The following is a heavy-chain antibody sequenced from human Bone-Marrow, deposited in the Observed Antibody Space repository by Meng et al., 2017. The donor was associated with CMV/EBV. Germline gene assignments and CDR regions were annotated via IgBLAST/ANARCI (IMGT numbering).Heavy chain of an antibody. CDR1: GYAFTVYH. CDR2: INPDRGGT. J-gene: IGHJ4*02. V-gene: IGHV1-2*02. CDR3: AREAFGAMADY. Sequence: ASVKVSCKASGYAFTVYHMHWVRQAPGQGLEWMGWINPDRGGTKYAQKFQGRVTMTRDTPISTAYMELSRLRSDDTAVYYCAREAFGAMADYWGQGTLVTVSS. D-gene: IGHD3-16*01.